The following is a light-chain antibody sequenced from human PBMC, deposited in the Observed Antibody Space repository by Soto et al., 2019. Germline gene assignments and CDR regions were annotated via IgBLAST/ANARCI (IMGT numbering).Light chain of an antibody. CDR2: GAS. J-gene: IGKJ3*01. CDR3: QQYNNWPFT. V-gene: IGKV3-15*01. CDR1: QSVNSN. Sequence: EIVMTQSPDTLSVSPGERATLSCRASQSVNSNLAWYQQKPGQAPRLLIYGASTRATGIPASFIGNGSGTEFTLTASSLQPEDFAVYYCQQYNNWPFTFGPGTKVDIK.